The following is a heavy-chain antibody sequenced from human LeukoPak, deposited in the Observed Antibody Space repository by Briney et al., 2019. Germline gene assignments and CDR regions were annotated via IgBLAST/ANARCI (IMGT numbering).Heavy chain of an antibody. CDR3: VRDKTFEVVIYFDY. CDR1: GGSITSGSYY. CDR2: IYYSGST. D-gene: IGHD2-15*01. Sequence: SETLSLTCTVSGGSITSGSYYWGWIRQPPGKALEWIGSIYYSGSTYYNPSLRSRVTISLDTSKNQFSLKLSSVTAADTAVFYCVRDKTFEVVIYFDYWGQGTLVTVSS. V-gene: IGHV4-39*07. J-gene: IGHJ4*02.